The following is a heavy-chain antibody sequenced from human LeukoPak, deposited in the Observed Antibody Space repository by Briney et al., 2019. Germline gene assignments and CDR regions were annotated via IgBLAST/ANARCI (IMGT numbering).Heavy chain of an antibody. Sequence: ASVKVSCKASGYTFMTYDINWVRQATGQGLEWVGRMNPNSGNTGFAQKFQGRVTMTRNTSISTAYMELSSLRSEDTAVYYCARDALYREGRSPYDAFDIWGQGTMVTVSS. CDR2: MNPNSGNT. CDR1: GYTFMTYD. D-gene: IGHD4-11*01. CDR3: ARDALYREGRSPYDAFDI. J-gene: IGHJ3*02. V-gene: IGHV1-8*01.